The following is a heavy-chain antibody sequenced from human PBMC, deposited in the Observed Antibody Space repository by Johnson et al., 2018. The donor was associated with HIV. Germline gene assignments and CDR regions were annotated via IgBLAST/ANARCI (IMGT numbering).Heavy chain of an antibody. Sequence: GLEWVAFIRYDGSNKDYADSVKGRFTISRDNSRNTLYLQMNSLRAEDTAMYYCSKLVHYNNVDIWGQGTMVTVSS. CDR2: IRYDGSNK. V-gene: IGHV3-30*02. CDR3: SKLVHYNNVDI. J-gene: IGHJ3*02. D-gene: IGHD3-10*01.